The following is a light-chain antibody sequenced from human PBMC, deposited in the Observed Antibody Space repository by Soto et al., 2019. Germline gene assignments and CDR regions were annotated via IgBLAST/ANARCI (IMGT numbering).Light chain of an antibody. CDR2: GAS. CDR1: RSVSTN. J-gene: IGKJ4*01. Sequence: DIILTQSPAIVSVSPGERATLSCRASRSVSTNLAWYQHKHGQAPRLLIYGASTRVTDIPARFSGSGSGTDFILTINYLKSEDFGVYYCQQYDKSLPPVTFGGGTKVEI. V-gene: IGKV3-15*01. CDR3: QQYDKSLPPVT.